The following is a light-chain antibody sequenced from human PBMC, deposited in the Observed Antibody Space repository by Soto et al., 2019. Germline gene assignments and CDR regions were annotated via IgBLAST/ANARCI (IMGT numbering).Light chain of an antibody. Sequence: EIVMTQSPATLSVSPGERATLSCRASQSVSSDLAWYQQQPGQAPRLLIYGALTRATGIPARFSGSGSGTEFTLTIRSLQSEDFAVYYCQQYNSGPFTFGPGTKVDI. V-gene: IGKV3-15*01. CDR2: GAL. CDR3: QQYNSGPFT. CDR1: QSVSSD. J-gene: IGKJ3*01.